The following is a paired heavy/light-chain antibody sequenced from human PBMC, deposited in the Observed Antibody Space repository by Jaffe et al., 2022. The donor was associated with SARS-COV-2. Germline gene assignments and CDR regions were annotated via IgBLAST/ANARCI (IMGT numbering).Heavy chain of an antibody. D-gene: IGHD2-2*01. J-gene: IGHJ4*02. Sequence: QVQLVESGGGLVKPGGSLRLSCAASGFTFSDYYMSWIRQAPGKGLEWVSYISSSGSTIYYADSVKGRFTISRDNAKNSLYLQMNSLRAEDTAVYYCAGTTPRSLGYCSSTSCSPGILFDYWGQGTLVTVSS. V-gene: IGHV3-11*01. CDR3: AGTTPRSLGYCSSTSCSPGILFDY. CDR1: GFTFSDYY. CDR2: ISSSGSTI.
Light chain of an antibody. J-gene: IGKJ5*01. CDR1: QSVSSSY. CDR2: GAS. Sequence: EIVLTQSPGTLSLSPGERATLSCRASQSVSSSYLAWYQQKPGQAPRLLIYGASSRATGIPDRFSGSGSGTDFTLTISRLEPEDFAVYYCQQYGSSPPGITFGQGTRLEIK. V-gene: IGKV3-20*01. CDR3: QQYGSSPPGIT.